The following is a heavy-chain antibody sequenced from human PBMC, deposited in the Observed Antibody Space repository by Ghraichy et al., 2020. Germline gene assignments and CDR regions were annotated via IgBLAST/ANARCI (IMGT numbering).Heavy chain of an antibody. CDR1: GGSVSSGGFY. CDR3: ATGTDAYKIHY. Sequence: SETLSLTCAVSGGSVSSGGFYWSWIRQHPGEGLECIGYIFSSGGTDYSPSLKGRLTMSLDTSKNHLSLRLTSVTAADTAMYYCATGTDAYKIHYWGQGTLVTVSS. CDR2: IFSSGGT. V-gene: IGHV4-31*11. J-gene: IGHJ4*02. D-gene: IGHD1-14*01.